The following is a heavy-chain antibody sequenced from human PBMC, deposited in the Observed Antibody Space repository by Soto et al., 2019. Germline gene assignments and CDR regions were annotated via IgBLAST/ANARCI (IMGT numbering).Heavy chain of an antibody. CDR3: AREWLEYCSSTSCYADGVGAFDI. J-gene: IGHJ3*02. Sequence: PSETLSLTCTVSGGSISSYYWSWIRQPPGKGLEWIGYIYYSGSTNYNPSLKSRVTISVDTSKNQFSLKLSSVTAADTAVYYCAREWLEYCSSTSCYADGVGAFDIWGQGTMVTVSS. CDR1: GGSISSYY. D-gene: IGHD2-2*01. V-gene: IGHV4-59*01. CDR2: IYYSGST.